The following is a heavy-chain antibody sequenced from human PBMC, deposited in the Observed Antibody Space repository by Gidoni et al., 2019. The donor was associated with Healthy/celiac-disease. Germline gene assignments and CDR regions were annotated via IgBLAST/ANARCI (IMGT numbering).Heavy chain of an antibody. CDR2: ISAYNGNT. CDR1: GYTFTSYG. Sequence: QVQLVQSRAEVKKPGASVKVSCKASGYTFTSYGISWVRQAPGQGLEWMGWISAYNGNTNYAQKLQGRVTMTTDTSTSTAYMELRSLRSDDTAVYYCARDRDYVWGSYPHSDAFDIWGQGTMVTVSS. J-gene: IGHJ3*02. V-gene: IGHV1-18*04. D-gene: IGHD3-16*02. CDR3: ARDRDYVWGSYPHSDAFDI.